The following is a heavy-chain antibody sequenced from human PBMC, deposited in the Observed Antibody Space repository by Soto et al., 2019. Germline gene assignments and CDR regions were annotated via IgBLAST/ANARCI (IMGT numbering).Heavy chain of an antibody. J-gene: IGHJ4*02. CDR1: GVSISSYY. CDR2: IYRSGST. Sequence: SETLSLTCTVSGVSISSYYWTWIRQPPGKGLEYIGYIYRSGSTDYNPSLKSRVTMSVDTSKNQFSLKLNSVTAADTAVYYCARLPYGGNFDYWGLGTLVTVSS. V-gene: IGHV4-59*08. D-gene: IGHD4-17*01. CDR3: ARLPYGGNFDY.